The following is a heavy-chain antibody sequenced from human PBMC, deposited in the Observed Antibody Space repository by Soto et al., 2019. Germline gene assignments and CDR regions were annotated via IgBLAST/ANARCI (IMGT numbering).Heavy chain of an antibody. J-gene: IGHJ4*02. CDR3: ARGRGTYTDY. Sequence: QVQLQESGPGLVKPSQTLSLTCIVSGDSISSGGYLWTWIRQYPGKGLEWMGYIYHSGTAFYNPSLKSRLTLSVDTSNNQFSLRLRSVTAAETAVYYCARGRGTYTDYWGQGTLVIVFS. CDR1: GDSISSGGYL. D-gene: IGHD2-2*02. CDR2: IYHSGTA. V-gene: IGHV4-31*03.